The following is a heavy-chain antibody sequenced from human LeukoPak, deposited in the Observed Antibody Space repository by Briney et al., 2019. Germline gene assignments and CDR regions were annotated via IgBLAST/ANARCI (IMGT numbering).Heavy chain of an antibody. Sequence: GGSLRLSCAASGFMFSSNRMSWVRLAPGKGLEWVANIKEDGTETYYVDSVKGRFTISRDNAKNSLYLQMNSLRAEDTAVYYCARGPVVVAATMPTDYWGQGTLITVSS. CDR3: ARGPVVVAATMPTDY. D-gene: IGHD2-15*01. V-gene: IGHV3-7*01. CDR1: GFMFSSNR. CDR2: IKEDGTET. J-gene: IGHJ4*02.